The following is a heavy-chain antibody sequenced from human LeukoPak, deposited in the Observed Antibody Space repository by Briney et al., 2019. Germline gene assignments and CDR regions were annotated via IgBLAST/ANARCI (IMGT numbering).Heavy chain of an antibody. J-gene: IGHJ5*02. CDR1: GGSISSGGYY. CDR3: ARAPGWSPRTVVTDNWFDP. V-gene: IGHV4-30-2*01. Sequence: PSQTLSLTCTVSGGSISSGGYYWSWIRQPPGKGLEWIGYIYHSGSTYYNPSLKSRVTISVDRSKNQFSLKLSSVTAADTAVYYCARAPGWSPRTVVTDNWFDPWGQGTLVTVSS. CDR2: IYHSGST. D-gene: IGHD4-23*01.